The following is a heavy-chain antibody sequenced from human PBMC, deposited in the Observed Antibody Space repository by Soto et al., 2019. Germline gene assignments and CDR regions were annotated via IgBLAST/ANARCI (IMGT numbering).Heavy chain of an antibody. CDR2: ISAFNGYT. D-gene: IGHD2-21*01. V-gene: IGHV1-18*01. CDR3: ARGRGVVIPAGTPDAFDV. CDR1: GYIFNKYG. Sequence: ASVKVSCKASGYIFNKYGFNWVRQAPGQGLEWMGRISAFNGYTNFAQKFQGRVTLTTDTSTNTAYMELSSLGSDDTAIYYCARGRGVVIPAGTPDAFDVWGQGTMVTVSS. J-gene: IGHJ3*01.